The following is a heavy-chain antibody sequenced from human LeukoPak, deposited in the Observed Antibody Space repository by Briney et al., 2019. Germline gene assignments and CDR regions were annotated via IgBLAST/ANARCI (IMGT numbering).Heavy chain of an antibody. CDR1: EFTFTTYW. Sequence: PGGSLRLSCEASEFTFTTYWMSWVRQAPGKGLEWVANIKQDGSEKYYVDSVKGRFTISRDNAKSSVYLQMNSLRAEDTAVYYCARLSEMLRGPEVIYYFEHWGQGTLVTVSS. D-gene: IGHD3-10*01. J-gene: IGHJ4*02. CDR2: IKQDGSEK. V-gene: IGHV3-7*01. CDR3: ARLSEMLRGPEVIYYFEH.